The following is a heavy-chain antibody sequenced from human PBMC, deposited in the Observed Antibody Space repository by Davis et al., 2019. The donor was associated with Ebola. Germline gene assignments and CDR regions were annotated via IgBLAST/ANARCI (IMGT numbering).Heavy chain of an antibody. CDR1: GVTFRSFT. CDR3: ARSGGWLAEASNFFFFRMDV. V-gene: IGHV1-69*13. J-gene: IGHJ6*02. CDR2: IIPIFGTP. D-gene: IGHD6-19*01. Sequence: SVKVSCKTSGVTFRSFTISWVRQAPGQGFEWMGGIIPIFGTPNYAGKFRGRVTITADESRSILYMEVNSLTYDDTADYYCARSGGWLAEASNFFFFRMDVWGQGTTVIVSS.